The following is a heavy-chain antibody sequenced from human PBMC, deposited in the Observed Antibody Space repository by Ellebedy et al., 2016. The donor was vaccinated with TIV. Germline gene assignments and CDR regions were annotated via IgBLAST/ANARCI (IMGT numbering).Heavy chain of an antibody. D-gene: IGHD2-15*01. Sequence: ASVKVSCKASGYTFTSYGISWVRQAPGQGLEWMGGITPLYGIVTYAQKFQGRVTITADESTSTAYMELSSLRSEDTAIYYCARLDCSGGSCYGLYGMDVWGQGTTVTVSS. CDR1: GYTFTSYG. J-gene: IGHJ6*02. V-gene: IGHV1-69*13. CDR3: ARLDCSGGSCYGLYGMDV. CDR2: ITPLYGIV.